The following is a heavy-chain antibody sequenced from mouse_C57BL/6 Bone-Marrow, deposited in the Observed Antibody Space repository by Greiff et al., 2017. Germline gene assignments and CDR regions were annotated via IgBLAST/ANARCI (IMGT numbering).Heavy chain of an antibody. V-gene: IGHV1-66*01. CDR2: IYPGSGNT. Sequence: VQLQQSGPELVKPGASVKISCKASGYSFTSYYIHWVKQRPGQGLGWIGWIYPGSGNTKYNEKFKGKATLTADTSSSTAYMQLSSLTSEDSAVYYCARCPTLYYFDYWGQGTTLTVSS. J-gene: IGHJ2*01. CDR3: ARCPTLYYFDY. D-gene: IGHD2-10*01. CDR1: GYSFTSYY.